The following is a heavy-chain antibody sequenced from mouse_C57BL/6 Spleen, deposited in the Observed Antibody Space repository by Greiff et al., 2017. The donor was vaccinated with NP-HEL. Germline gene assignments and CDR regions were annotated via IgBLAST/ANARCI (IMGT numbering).Heavy chain of an antibody. CDR3: ARIANWERRDYFDD. V-gene: IGHV8-8*01. Sequence: QVTLKVSGPGILQPSQTLSLTCSFSGFSLSTFGMGVGWIRQPSGKGLEWLAHIWWVDDKYYNPALKSRLTISKDTSTNQVFLKIANVDTADTATYYCARIANWERRDYFDDWGQGTTLTVSS. CDR1: GFSLSTFGMG. D-gene: IGHD4-1*01. J-gene: IGHJ2*01. CDR2: IWWVDDK.